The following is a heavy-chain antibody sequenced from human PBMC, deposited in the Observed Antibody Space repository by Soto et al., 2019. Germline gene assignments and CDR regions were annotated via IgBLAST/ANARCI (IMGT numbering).Heavy chain of an antibody. Sequence: EVQLLESGGGLVQPWVSLRLSCATSGFTFSRYAMSWVRQAPGKGLEWVSAISGSGGSTYYADSVKGRFTISRDNSKNTLYLQMNSLSAEDTAVYYCAKCSGGVAATFDYWGQGTLVTVSS. J-gene: IGHJ4*02. CDR1: GFTFSRYA. V-gene: IGHV3-23*01. CDR3: AKCSGGVAATFDY. CDR2: ISGSGGST. D-gene: IGHD2-15*01.